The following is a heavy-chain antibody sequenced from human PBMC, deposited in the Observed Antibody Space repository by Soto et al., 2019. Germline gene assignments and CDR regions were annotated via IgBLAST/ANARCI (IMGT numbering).Heavy chain of an antibody. CDR1: GFTFSTYA. J-gene: IGHJ4*02. CDR2: ISYDASNK. Sequence: GGSLRLSCAASGFTFSTYAMNWVRQAPGKGLEWVAAISYDASNKYYAGSVKGRFTISRDNYKNTLYLQMNSLRTEDTAMYYCARWVYAFDYWGQGTLVTAS. CDR3: ARWVYAFDY. D-gene: IGHD6-13*01. V-gene: IGHV3-30-3*01.